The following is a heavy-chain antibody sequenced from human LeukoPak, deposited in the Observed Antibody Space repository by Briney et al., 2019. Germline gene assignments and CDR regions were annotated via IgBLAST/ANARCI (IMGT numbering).Heavy chain of an antibody. V-gene: IGHV4-39*07. D-gene: IGHD3-10*01. CDR3: AGLVRPTYYYGSGHRTVGNYFDY. J-gene: IGHJ4*02. CDR1: GGSMSNSSYY. Sequence: SETLSLTCTVSGGSMSNSSYYWGWIRQPPGKGLEWIGEINHSGSTNYNPSLKSRVTISVDTSKNQFSLKLSSVTAADTAVYYCAGLVRPTYYYGSGHRTVGNYFDYWGQGTLVTVSS. CDR2: INHSGST.